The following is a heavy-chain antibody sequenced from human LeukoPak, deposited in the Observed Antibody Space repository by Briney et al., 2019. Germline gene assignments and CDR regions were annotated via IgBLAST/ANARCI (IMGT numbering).Heavy chain of an antibody. D-gene: IGHD5-12*01. J-gene: IGHJ4*02. CDR1: GFTFSSYS. CDR2: ISSSSSTI. Sequence: GGSLRLSCAASGFTFSSYSMNWVRQAPGKGLEWVSYISSSSSTIYYADSVKGRFTISRDNAKNSLYLQMNSLRAEDTALYYCAKDMGLEWLRSPFDYWGQGTLVTVSS. CDR3: AKDMGLEWLRSPFDY. V-gene: IGHV3-48*04.